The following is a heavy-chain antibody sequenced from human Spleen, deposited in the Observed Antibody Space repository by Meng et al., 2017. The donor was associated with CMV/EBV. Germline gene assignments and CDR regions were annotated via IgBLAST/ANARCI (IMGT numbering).Heavy chain of an antibody. J-gene: IGHJ3*02. CDR2: ISSSSITI. CDR3: ARDPDFGVAKDAFDI. D-gene: IGHD3-3*01. V-gene: IGHV3-48*04. CDR1: GFTFSNYP. Sequence: GESLKISCAASGFTFSNYPMNYVRQAPGKGLEWVSYISSSSITIFYAGSVKGRFTISRDNAKSSLYLEMNSLGAEDTAVYYCARDPDFGVAKDAFDIWGQGTMVTVSS.